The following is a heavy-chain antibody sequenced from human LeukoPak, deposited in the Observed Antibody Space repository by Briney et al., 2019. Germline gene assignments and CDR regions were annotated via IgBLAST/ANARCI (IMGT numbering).Heavy chain of an antibody. V-gene: IGHV3-23*01. Sequence: GGFLRLSCAASGFTFSSYAMSWVRQAPGKGLEWVSAISGSGGSTYYADSVKGRFTISRDNSKNTLYLQMNSLRAEDTAVYYCAKRLYDSSGYYFDYWGQGTLVTVSS. J-gene: IGHJ4*02. CDR1: GFTFSSYA. CDR2: ISGSGGST. CDR3: AKRLYDSSGYYFDY. D-gene: IGHD3-22*01.